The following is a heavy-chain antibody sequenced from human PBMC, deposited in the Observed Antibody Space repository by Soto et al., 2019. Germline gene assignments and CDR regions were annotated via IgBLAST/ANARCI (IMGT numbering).Heavy chain of an antibody. CDR3: ASTVGSEYSSSPHNGMDV. Sequence: PGESLKISCQGSGYSFTSNWIGWVRQMPGKGLEWMGIINPADSDIKYSPSFQGQVTISADKSIGTAYRQWSSLKASDTAMYYCASTVGSEYSSSPHNGMDVWGQGTTVTVSS. CDR2: INPADSDI. D-gene: IGHD6-6*01. J-gene: IGHJ6*02. V-gene: IGHV5-51*01. CDR1: GYSFTSNW.